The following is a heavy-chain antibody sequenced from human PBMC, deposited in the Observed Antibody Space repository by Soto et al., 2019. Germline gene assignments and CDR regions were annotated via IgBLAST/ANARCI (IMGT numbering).Heavy chain of an antibody. CDR3: AKGGSSGYYYAY. Sequence: GGSLRLSCAASGFTFSSYAMSWVRQAPGPGLEWVSAISGSSGTTSHADSVKGRFTISRHNSKNTLYLQMNSLRAEDTAVYSCAKGGSSGYYYAYWGQGTLVTVSS. V-gene: IGHV3-23*01. D-gene: IGHD3-22*01. CDR1: GFTFSSYA. CDR2: ISGSSGTT. J-gene: IGHJ4*02.